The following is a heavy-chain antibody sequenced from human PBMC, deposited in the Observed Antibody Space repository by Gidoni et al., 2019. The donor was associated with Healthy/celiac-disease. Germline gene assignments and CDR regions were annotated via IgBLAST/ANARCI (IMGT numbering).Heavy chain of an antibody. J-gene: IGHJ4*02. CDR2: ISWNSGSI. CDR1: GFTFDDYA. Sequence: EVQLVESGGGLVQPGRSLSLYCAASGFTFDDYAMHWVRQAPGKGLEWVSGISWNSGSIGYADSVKGRFTISRDNAKNSLYLQMNSLRAEDTALYYCAKDKIRYSSSWVFDYWGQGTLVTVSS. D-gene: IGHD6-13*01. V-gene: IGHV3-9*01. CDR3: AKDKIRYSSSWVFDY.